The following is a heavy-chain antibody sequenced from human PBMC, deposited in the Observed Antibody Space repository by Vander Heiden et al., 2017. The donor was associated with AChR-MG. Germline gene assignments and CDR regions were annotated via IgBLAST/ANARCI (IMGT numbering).Heavy chain of an antibody. CDR1: GFTFSGDG. D-gene: IGHD3-22*01. J-gene: IGHJ4*02. CDR2: IWYDGSNK. Sequence: QVQLVESGGGVVQPGRSLRLSCAASGFTFSGDGMHWVRQAPGKGLEWVAVIWYDGSNKYYADSVKGRFTISRDNSKNTLYLQMNSLRAEDTAVYYCASARTYYYDSSGYHYWGQGTLVTVSS. V-gene: IGHV3-33*01. CDR3: ASARTYYYDSSGYHY.